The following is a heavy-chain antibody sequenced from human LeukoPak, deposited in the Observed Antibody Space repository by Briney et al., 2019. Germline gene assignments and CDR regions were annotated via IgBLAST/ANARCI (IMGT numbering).Heavy chain of an antibody. Sequence: GGSLRLSCAASGFTFSSYSMNWVRQAPGKGLEWVSSISSSSSYIYYADSVKGLFTISRDNAKNSLYLQMNSLRAEDTAVYYCARDQSSGSYHFDYWGQGTLVTVSS. CDR2: ISSSSSYI. V-gene: IGHV3-21*01. CDR1: GFTFSSYS. J-gene: IGHJ4*02. D-gene: IGHD3-10*01. CDR3: ARDQSSGSYHFDY.